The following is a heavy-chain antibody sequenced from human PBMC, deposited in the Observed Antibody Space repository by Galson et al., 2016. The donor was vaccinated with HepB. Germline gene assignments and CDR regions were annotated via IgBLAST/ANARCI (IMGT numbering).Heavy chain of an antibody. Sequence: QSGAAVKEHGESLRISCKGAGYRGASYWITWVRQRPGKGLEWIGRVDPGDSYGNYSPSFQGHVTISADKSISTASLQWTNLKASDTAMYYCARHRGRHGYNDFDYWGQGTLVTVSS. V-gene: IGHV5-10-1*01. CDR2: VDPGDSYG. J-gene: IGHJ4*02. CDR3: ARHRGRHGYNDFDY. D-gene: IGHD5-24*01. CDR1: GYRGASYW.